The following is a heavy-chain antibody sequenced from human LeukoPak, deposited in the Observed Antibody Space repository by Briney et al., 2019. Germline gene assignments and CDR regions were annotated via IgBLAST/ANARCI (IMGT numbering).Heavy chain of an antibody. CDR1: GYSFTSYW. J-gene: IGHJ5*02. CDR3: ARRGRAAAGSGNWFDP. Sequence: GASLQISCKGSGYSFTSYWIGWVRQMPGKGLEWMGIIYPGDSDTRYSPSFQGQVTISADKSISTAYLQWSSLKASDTAMYYCARRGRAAAGSGNWFDPWGQGTLVTVSS. D-gene: IGHD6-13*01. V-gene: IGHV5-51*01. CDR2: IYPGDSDT.